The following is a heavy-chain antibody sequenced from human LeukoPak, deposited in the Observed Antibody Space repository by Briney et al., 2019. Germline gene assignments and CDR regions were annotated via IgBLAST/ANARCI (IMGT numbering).Heavy chain of an antibody. CDR1: GGSISGSY. J-gene: IGHJ4*02. V-gene: IGHV4-59*01. CDR2: IYYIGST. CDR3: AREWCSSTTCYFDY. D-gene: IGHD2-2*01. Sequence: SETLSLTCTGSGGSISGSYWSWIRQPPGKGLEWIVYIYYIGSTYYNHSPNSRLTISVDTSNNQFSLKLSSVTAADTAVYYCAREWCSSTTCYFDYWGQGTLVTVSS.